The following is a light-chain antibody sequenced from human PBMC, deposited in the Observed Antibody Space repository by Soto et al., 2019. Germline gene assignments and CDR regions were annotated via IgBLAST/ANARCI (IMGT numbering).Light chain of an antibody. CDR2: DNN. J-gene: IGLJ3*02. CDR3: QSYDNSLNAWV. V-gene: IGLV1-40*01. CDR1: SSNIGAGFH. Sequence: QPVLTQPPSVSGAPGQRVTISCTGSSSNIGAGFHVHWYQQLPGTAPKLLIYDNNNRPSGVPDRFSGSKSGTSASLAITGLQAEDEADYYCQSYDNSLNAWVFGGGTKLTVL.